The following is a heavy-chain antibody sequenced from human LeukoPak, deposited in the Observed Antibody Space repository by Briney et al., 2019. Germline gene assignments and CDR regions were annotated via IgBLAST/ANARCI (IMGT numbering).Heavy chain of an antibody. CDR3: AKGLWFNYGNYFDY. CDR1: GFTFTSYA. CDR2: ISGSGGRT. D-gene: IGHD2-21*01. Sequence: GGSLRLSCAASGFTFTSYAMSWVRQAPGKGLEWVSGISGSGGRTFYADSVKGRFTISRDNSKNTLYLQMSSLRAEDTAVYYCAKGLWFNYGNYFDYWGQGTLVTVSS. V-gene: IGHV3-23*01. J-gene: IGHJ4*02.